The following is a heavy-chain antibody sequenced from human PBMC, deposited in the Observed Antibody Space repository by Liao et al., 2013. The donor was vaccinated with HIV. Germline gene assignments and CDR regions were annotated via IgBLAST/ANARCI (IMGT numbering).Heavy chain of an antibody. V-gene: IGHV4-61*02. CDR2: VYSSGST. Sequence: QVQLQESGPGLVKPSQTLSLTCSVYGGSLSSGSHYWNWIRQPVGKGLEWIGRVYSSGSTNYNPSLKSRVTLSVDTSKNQFSLKLTSVTAADTAVYYCAREGSAFDFWGQGTLVTVSS. J-gene: IGHJ4*02. CDR3: AREGSAFDF. CDR1: GGSLSSGSHY.